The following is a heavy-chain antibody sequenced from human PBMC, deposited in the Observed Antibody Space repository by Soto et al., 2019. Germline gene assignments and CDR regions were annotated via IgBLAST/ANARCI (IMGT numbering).Heavy chain of an antibody. CDR1: SGSITTRSYY. J-gene: IGHJ4*02. D-gene: IGHD2-2*01. Sequence: PSETLSLTCTVSSGSITTRSYYWGWIRQPPGKGLEWIGSRSYSGTTFFNLSLKSRVTISLYTSNNQFSLKLTSVTATDTGVYYCATTSRFSPAGRFVWGGQGILDAVSS. V-gene: IGHV4-39*01. CDR2: RSYSGTT. CDR3: ATTSRFSPAGRFVW.